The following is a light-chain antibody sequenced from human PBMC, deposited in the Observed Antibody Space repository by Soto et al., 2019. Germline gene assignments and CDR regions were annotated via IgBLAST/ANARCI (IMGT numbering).Light chain of an antibody. J-gene: IGLJ1*01. CDR3: QSYDSSLSVLYV. CDR2: GNT. Sequence: QSVLTQPPSVSGAPGQKVTISCTGSSSNIGADYDVHWYQQVPGTAPKLLIYGNTNRPSGVPDRFSGSKSGTSASLAITGLQAEDEADYYCQSYDSSLSVLYVFGTGTKLTVL. CDR1: SSNIGADYD. V-gene: IGLV1-40*01.